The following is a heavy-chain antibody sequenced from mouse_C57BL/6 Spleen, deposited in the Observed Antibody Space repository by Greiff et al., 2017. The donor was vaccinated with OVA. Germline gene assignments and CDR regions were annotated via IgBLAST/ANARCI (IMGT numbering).Heavy chain of an antibody. CDR3: ARGGTSYFDY. V-gene: IGHV5-15*01. D-gene: IGHD4-1*01. J-gene: IGHJ2*01. Sequence: EVKLMESGGGLVQPGGSLKLSCAASGFTFSDYGMAWVRQAPRKGPEWVAFISNLAYSIYSADTVTGRFTISRENAKNTLYLEMSSLRSEDTAMYYCARGGTSYFDYWGQGTTLTVSS. CDR2: ISNLAYSI. CDR1: GFTFSDYG.